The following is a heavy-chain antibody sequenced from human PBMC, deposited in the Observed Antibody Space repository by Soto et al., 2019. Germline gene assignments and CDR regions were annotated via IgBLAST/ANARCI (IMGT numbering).Heavy chain of an antibody. D-gene: IGHD3-10*01. CDR2: IWYDGNNK. J-gene: IGHJ4*02. V-gene: IGHV3-33*01. Sequence: QVQLVESGGGVVQPGKSQTLSCTASGFTFRNFGMHWVRQAPGKGLEWVALIWYDGNNKYYADSVKDRFTISRDNSKNKLFLQMNSLRAEDTAVYYCARLGGSGSYTTDYWGQGTLVTVSS. CDR3: ARLGGSGSYTTDY. CDR1: GFTFRNFG.